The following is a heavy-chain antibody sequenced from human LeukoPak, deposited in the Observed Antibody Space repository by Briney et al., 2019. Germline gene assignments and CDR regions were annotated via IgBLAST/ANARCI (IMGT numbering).Heavy chain of an antibody. V-gene: IGHV3-23*01. D-gene: IGHD3-9*01. Sequence: PGGSLRLSCAASGFTFSSYAMSWVRQAPGKGLEWVSAISGSGGSTYYADSVKGRFTISRDNSKNTPYLQMNSLRAEDTAVYYCAKLIGWLSNFRLDYWGQGTLVTVSS. CDR2: ISGSGGST. CDR3: AKLIGWLSNFRLDY. CDR1: GFTFSSYA. J-gene: IGHJ4*02.